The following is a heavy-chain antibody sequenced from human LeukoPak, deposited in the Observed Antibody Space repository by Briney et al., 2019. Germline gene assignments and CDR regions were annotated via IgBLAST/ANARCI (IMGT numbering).Heavy chain of an antibody. CDR1: GYTFTGYY. J-gene: IGHJ4*02. CDR3: ARSESIAVAGAINDY. CDR2: INPNSGGT. D-gene: IGHD6-19*01. Sequence: ASVKVSCKASGYTFTGYYMHWVRQAPGQGLEWMGWINPNSGGTNYAQKFQGRVTMTRDTSISTAYMELSRLRSDDTAVYYCARSESIAVAGAINDYWGQGTLVTVSS. V-gene: IGHV1-2*02.